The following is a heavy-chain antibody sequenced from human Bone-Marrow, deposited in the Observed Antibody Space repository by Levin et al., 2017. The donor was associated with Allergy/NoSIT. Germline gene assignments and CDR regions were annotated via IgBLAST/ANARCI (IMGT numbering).Heavy chain of an antibody. CDR2: INHSGST. Sequence: SETLSLTCAVYGGSFSGYYWSWIRQPPGKGLEWIGEINHSGSTNYNPSLKSRVTISVDTSKNQFSLKLSSVTAADTAVYYCARGAGYCSSTSCLSHYDYGMDVWGQGTTVTVSS. V-gene: IGHV4-34*01. CDR1: GGSFSGYY. D-gene: IGHD2-2*01. CDR3: ARGAGYCSSTSCLSHYDYGMDV. J-gene: IGHJ6*02.